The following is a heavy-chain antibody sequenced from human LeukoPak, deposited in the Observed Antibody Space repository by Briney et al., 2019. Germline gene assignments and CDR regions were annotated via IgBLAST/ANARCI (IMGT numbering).Heavy chain of an antibody. CDR3: ARGGGLYCSSISCYNYFDP. Sequence: ASVKVSCKASGATGYYMHWVRQAPGQGLEWLEWINPNSGGTNYAQKFQGRVTMTRDTSISTVYMELSRLRSDDTAVYYCARGGGLYCSSISCYNYFDPWGQGTLVTVSS. V-gene: IGHV1-2*02. J-gene: IGHJ5*02. CDR2: INPNSGGT. D-gene: IGHD2-2*01. CDR1: GATGYY.